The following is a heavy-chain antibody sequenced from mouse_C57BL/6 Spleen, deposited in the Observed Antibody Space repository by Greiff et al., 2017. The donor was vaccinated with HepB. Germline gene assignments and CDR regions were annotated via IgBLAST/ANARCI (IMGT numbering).Heavy chain of an antibody. Sequence: VQLQESGPELVKPGASVKLSCKASGYTFTSYDINWVKQRPGQGLEWIGWIYPRDGSTKYNEKFKGKATLTVDTSSSTAYMELHSLTSEDSAVYFCARSVITTVVRWYFDVWGTGTTVTVSS. J-gene: IGHJ1*03. CDR2: IYPRDGST. V-gene: IGHV1-85*01. CDR1: GYTFTSYD. CDR3: ARSVITTVVRWYFDV. D-gene: IGHD1-1*01.